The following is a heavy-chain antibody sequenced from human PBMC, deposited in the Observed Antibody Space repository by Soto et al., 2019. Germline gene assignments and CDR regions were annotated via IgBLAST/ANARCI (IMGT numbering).Heavy chain of an antibody. Sequence: ASVEVSCKASCHTFTSYGMSWVREAPGQGLEWMGWISAYNGNTNYAQKLQGRVTMTTDTSTSTAYMELRSLRSDDTAVYYCGSGAEYTRFGYWGQGTLVTVSS. CDR3: GSGAEYTRFGY. CDR1: CHTFTSYG. V-gene: IGHV1-18*01. J-gene: IGHJ4*02. CDR2: ISAYNGNT. D-gene: IGHD6-6*01.